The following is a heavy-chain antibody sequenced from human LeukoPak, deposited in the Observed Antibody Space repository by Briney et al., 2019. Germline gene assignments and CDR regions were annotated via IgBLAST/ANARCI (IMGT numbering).Heavy chain of an antibody. D-gene: IGHD4-11*01. CDR3: ASERVTHPQGFDH. J-gene: IGHJ4*02. CDR2: ISGSGTTI. V-gene: IGHV3-48*03. CDR1: GFTFSTCE. Sequence: PGGSLRLSCAASGFTFSTCEMTWVRQAPGKGLEWVSHISGSGTTILYADSVRGRFTISRDDAKNSLYLQMNSLRAEDTAVYYCASERVTHPQGFDHWGRGTLVTVSS.